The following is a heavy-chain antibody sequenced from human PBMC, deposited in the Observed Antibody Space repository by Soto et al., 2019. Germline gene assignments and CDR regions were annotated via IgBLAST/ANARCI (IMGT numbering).Heavy chain of an antibody. Sequence: ASVKVSCKASGGTFSSYAISWVRQAPGQGLEWMGGIIPIFGTANYAQKFQGRVTITAEESTSTAYMELSSLRSEDTAVYYCGREVRAGYHGMDVWGQGTTVTVSS. CDR3: GREVRAGYHGMDV. CDR1: GGTFSSYA. J-gene: IGHJ6*02. CDR2: IIPIFGTA. D-gene: IGHD2-21*01. V-gene: IGHV1-69*13.